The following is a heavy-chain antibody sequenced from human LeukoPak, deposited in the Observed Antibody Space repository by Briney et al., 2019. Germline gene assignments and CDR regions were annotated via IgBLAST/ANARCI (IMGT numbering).Heavy chain of an antibody. CDR2: THYSGST. Sequence: KSSETLSLTCTVSGGSIRSYYWSWIRQPPGKGLEWIGYTHYSGSTNYNPSLKSRVTISVDTSKNQFSLKLSSVTAADTAVYYCARQYDFWSGLFDYWGQGTLVTVSS. V-gene: IGHV4-59*01. D-gene: IGHD3-3*01. CDR1: GGSIRSYY. CDR3: ARQYDFWSGLFDY. J-gene: IGHJ4*02.